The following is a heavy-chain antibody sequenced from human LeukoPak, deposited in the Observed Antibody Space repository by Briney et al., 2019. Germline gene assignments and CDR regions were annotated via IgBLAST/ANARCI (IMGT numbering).Heavy chain of an antibody. CDR2: IMPIVGTA. Sequence: GSSVTVSCKASRGSFRSYAIIWVGQAPGDGREWMGGIMPIVGTANYAQKFHGRVTITTDESTSTAYMELSSLRSEDTAVYYCATEDGYKSNAFDIWGQGTMVTVSS. CDR3: ATEDGYKSNAFDI. J-gene: IGHJ3*02. CDR1: RGSFRSYA. V-gene: IGHV1-69*05. D-gene: IGHD5-24*01.